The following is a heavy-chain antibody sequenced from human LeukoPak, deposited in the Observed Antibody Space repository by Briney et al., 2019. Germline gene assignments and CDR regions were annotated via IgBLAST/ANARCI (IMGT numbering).Heavy chain of an antibody. Sequence: SETLSLTCTVSGGSISSSSYYWGWIRQPPGKGLEWIGEINHSGSTNYNPSLKSRVTISVDTSKNQFSLKLSSVTAADTAVYYCARGPHIAVAGRRGYFQHWGQGTLVTVSS. V-gene: IGHV4-39*07. J-gene: IGHJ1*01. CDR1: GGSISSSSYY. D-gene: IGHD6-19*01. CDR2: INHSGST. CDR3: ARGPHIAVAGRRGYFQH.